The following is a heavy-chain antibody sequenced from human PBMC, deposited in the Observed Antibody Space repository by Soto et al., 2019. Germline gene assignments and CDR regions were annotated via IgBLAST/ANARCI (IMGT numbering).Heavy chain of an antibody. J-gene: IGHJ4*02. Sequence: GGSLRLSCSASGFTFSSYAMYWVRQAPGKGLENVSGISSNGVSTYYADSVKGRFTISRDNSKNTVYLQMSSLRAEDTAVYYCVKTYYYGSQKYYLDYWGQGTLVTVSS. CDR3: VKTYYYGSQKYYLDY. CDR2: ISSNGVST. V-gene: IGHV3-64D*06. CDR1: GFTFSSYA. D-gene: IGHD3-10*01.